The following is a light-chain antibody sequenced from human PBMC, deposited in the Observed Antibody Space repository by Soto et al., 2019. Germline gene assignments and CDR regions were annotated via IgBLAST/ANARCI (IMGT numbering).Light chain of an antibody. V-gene: IGKV3-11*01. CDR3: QQRGNWPS. CDR1: QSVNIY. Sequence: EIVLTQSPATLSLSPGERATLSCRASQSVNIYLAWYQQKPGQAPRLLIYDASNRATGIPARFSGSGSGTDFTLTISSLEPEDIAVYYCQQRGNWPSFGGGTKVDIK. J-gene: IGKJ4*01. CDR2: DAS.